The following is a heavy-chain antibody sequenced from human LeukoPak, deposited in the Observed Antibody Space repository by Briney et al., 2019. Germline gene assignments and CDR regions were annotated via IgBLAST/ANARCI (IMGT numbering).Heavy chain of an antibody. CDR1: GYTFTSYG. D-gene: IGHD5-18*01. CDR2: INPNSGGT. Sequence: ASVKVSCKASGYTFTSYGISWVRQAPGQGLEWMGWINPNSGGTNYAQKFQGRVTMTRDTSISTAYMELSKLRSDDTAVYYCARSRGGVDTAMALDFDYWGQGTLVTVSS. CDR3: ARSRGGVDTAMALDFDY. V-gene: IGHV1-2*02. J-gene: IGHJ4*02.